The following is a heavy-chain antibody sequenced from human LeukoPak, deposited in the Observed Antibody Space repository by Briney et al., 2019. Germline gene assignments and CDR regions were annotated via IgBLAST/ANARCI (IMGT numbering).Heavy chain of an antibody. J-gene: IGHJ3*02. D-gene: IGHD4-23*01. CDR2: ISSSSTYI. CDR3: AGDYEGNLAFDI. V-gene: IGHV3-21*01. Sequence: GGSLRLSCAASGFTFSNCSMNWVRQAPGKGLEWVSSISSSSTYIYYADSLEGRFTISRDNVRNSLYLQMNSLRAEDTAVYYCAGDYEGNLAFDIWGQGTMVTVSS. CDR1: GFTFSNCS.